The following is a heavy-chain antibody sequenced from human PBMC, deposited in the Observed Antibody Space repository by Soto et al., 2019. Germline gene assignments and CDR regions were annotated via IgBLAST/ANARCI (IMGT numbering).Heavy chain of an antibody. D-gene: IGHD2-8*01. CDR3: ANDYDIVLMERAFDI. J-gene: IGHJ3*02. CDR2: ISYDGSNK. CDR1: GFTFSSYG. V-gene: IGHV3-30*18. Sequence: GGSLRLSCAASGFTFSSYGMHWVRQAPGKGLEWVAVISYDGSNKYYADSVKGRFTISRDNSKNTLYLQMNSLGAEDTAVYYCANDYDIVLMERAFDIWGQGTMVTVSS.